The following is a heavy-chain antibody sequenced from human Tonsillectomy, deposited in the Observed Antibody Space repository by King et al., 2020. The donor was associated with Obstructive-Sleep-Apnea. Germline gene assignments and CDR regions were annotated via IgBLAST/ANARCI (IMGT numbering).Heavy chain of an antibody. CDR3: ARDLQASLAAAGHFDY. D-gene: IGHD6-13*01. CDR2: ISDDGRNK. CDR1: GFTFSSYA. V-gene: IGHV3-30*04. Sequence: VQLVESGGGVVQPGRSLRLSCAASGFTFSSYAMHWVRQAPGKGLEWVAVISDDGRNKYYADSVKGRFTISRDNSKNTLYLQMNSLRAEDTAVYYCARDLQASLAAAGHFDYWGQGTLVTVSS. J-gene: IGHJ4*02.